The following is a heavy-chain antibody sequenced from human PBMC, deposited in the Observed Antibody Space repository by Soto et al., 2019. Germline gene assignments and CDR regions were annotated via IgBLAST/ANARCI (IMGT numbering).Heavy chain of an antibody. Sequence: QVQLVQSGAEVKKPGASVKVSCKASGYTSTSYDINWVRQATGQGLEWMGWMNPNSGNTGYAQKFQGRVTMTRNTSISTAYMELSSLRSEDTAVYYCARDHSSGWYGPYYYYGMDVWGQGTTVTVSS. D-gene: IGHD6-19*01. J-gene: IGHJ6*02. CDR2: MNPNSGNT. CDR1: GYTSTSYD. V-gene: IGHV1-8*01. CDR3: ARDHSSGWYGPYYYYGMDV.